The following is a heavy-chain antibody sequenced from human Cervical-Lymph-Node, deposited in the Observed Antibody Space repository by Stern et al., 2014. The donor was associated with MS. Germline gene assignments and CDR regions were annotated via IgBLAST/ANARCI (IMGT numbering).Heavy chain of an antibody. V-gene: IGHV4-59*01. J-gene: IGHJ5*02. CDR1: AASITSYY. CDR2: IYYSGTT. Sequence: VQLEASGPGLLRPSETLSLTCTVSAASITSYYWSWIRQPPGKGLEWIGYIYYSGTTNYNASLKGRVAISIDTSKTQFSLRLSSVTAADTAVYYCARATDLWGQGTLVTVSS. CDR3: ARATDL.